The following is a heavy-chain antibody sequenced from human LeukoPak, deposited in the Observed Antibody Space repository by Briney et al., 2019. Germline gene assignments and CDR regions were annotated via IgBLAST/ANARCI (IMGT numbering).Heavy chain of an antibody. D-gene: IGHD6-19*01. J-gene: IGHJ5*02. CDR1: GASVSSGSHY. V-gene: IGHV4-61*01. Sequence: PSETLSLTCTVSGASVSSGSHYWNWIRQSPGRGLEWIGHIYYRGTTNYTPSLKSRVTISVDTSMNQFSLRLSSVTAADTAVYFCARSFYSSGWYTPLRRFDTWGQGTLVTVSS. CDR3: ARSFYSSGWYTPLRRFDT. CDR2: IYYRGTT.